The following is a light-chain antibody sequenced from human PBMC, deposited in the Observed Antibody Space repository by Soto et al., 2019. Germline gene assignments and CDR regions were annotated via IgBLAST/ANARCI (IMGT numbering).Light chain of an antibody. Sequence: AIQMTQSPSSLSASVADRLAISSPASQDIRNTLAWYQQKPGEAPKLLIFAASNLQSGVPSRFSGSGSVTDFTLAITGLQPEDFATYYCLQYYNFSWTFGQGTKVDI. CDR1: QDIRNT. CDR3: LQYYNFSWT. CDR2: AAS. V-gene: IGKV1-6*01. J-gene: IGKJ1*01.